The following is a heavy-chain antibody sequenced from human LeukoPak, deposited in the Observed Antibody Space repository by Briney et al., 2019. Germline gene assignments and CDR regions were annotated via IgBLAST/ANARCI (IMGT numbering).Heavy chain of an antibody. V-gene: IGHV4-39*07. Sequence: PSETLSLTCTVSGGSISSSSYYWGWIRQPPGKGLEWIGSIYYSGSTYYNPSLKSRVTISVDTSKNQFSLKLSSVTAADTAVYYCARDFHDSSGSGAYYFDYWGQGTLVTVSS. CDR1: GGSISSSSYY. CDR2: IYYSGST. J-gene: IGHJ4*02. CDR3: ARDFHDSSGSGAYYFDY. D-gene: IGHD3-22*01.